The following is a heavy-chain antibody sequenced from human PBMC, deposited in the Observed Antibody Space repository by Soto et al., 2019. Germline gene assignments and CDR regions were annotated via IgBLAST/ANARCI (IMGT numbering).Heavy chain of an antibody. CDR1: GYTFTGYY. J-gene: IGHJ4*02. CDR3: ARASTDYYFDY. Sequence: GASVKVSCKASGYTFTGYYMHWVRQAPGQGLEWMGLINPNSGSTSYAQKFQGRVTMTRDTSTSTVYMELSRLRSEDTAVYYCARASTDYYFDYWGQGTLVTVSS. V-gene: IGHV1-46*01. CDR2: INPNSGST.